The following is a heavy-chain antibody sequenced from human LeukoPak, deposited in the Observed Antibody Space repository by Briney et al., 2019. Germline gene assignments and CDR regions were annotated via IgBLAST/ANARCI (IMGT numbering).Heavy chain of an antibody. Sequence: ASVKVSCKASGYTFTGYYMHWVRQAPGQGLEWMGWINPNSGGTNYAQKFQGRVTMTRDTSISTAYMELSRLRSDDTAVYYCARVSVGRSIAAAADYWGQGTLVTVSS. CDR3: ARVSVGRSIAAAADY. D-gene: IGHD6-13*01. CDR1: GYTFTGYY. V-gene: IGHV1-2*02. J-gene: IGHJ4*02. CDR2: INPNSGGT.